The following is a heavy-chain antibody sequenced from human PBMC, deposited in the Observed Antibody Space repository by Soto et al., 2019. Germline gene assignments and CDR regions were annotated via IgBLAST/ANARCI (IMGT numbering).Heavy chain of an antibody. CDR2: MSYDGSNA. CDR1: GFTFSNYA. J-gene: IGHJ4*02. Sequence: VQMVESGGGVVQPGRSLRLSCAASGFTFSNYALHWVRQAPGKGLEWVAVMSYDGSNANYVASVKGRFTISRDDHRNTLYLQLNSLRPEDTAVYYCARSPGGYGFEGFDYWGQGTLVTVPS. D-gene: IGHD5-18*01. CDR3: ARSPGGYGFEGFDY. V-gene: IGHV3-30*03.